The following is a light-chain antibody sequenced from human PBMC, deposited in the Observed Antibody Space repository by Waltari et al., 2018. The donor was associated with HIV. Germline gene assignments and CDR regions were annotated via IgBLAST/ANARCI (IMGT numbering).Light chain of an antibody. V-gene: IGLV3-1*01. Sequence: STELTQPPSISVSPGQAPTQTCSGKKLDDKFVNWYQQMPGQAPRVVISHDRKRPSGIPERISGSRSGTTATLTIRETQALDGADYYCQAWGVSGPRVFGGGTKLTVL. CDR3: QAWGVSGPRV. J-gene: IGLJ2*01. CDR1: KLDDKF. CDR2: HDR.